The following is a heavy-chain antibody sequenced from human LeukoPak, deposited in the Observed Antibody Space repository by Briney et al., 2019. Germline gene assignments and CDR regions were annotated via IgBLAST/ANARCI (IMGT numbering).Heavy chain of an antibody. J-gene: IGHJ5*02. D-gene: IGHD6-19*01. CDR2: IYYSGST. Sequence: SETLSLTCTVSGGSISSYYWSWIRQPPGKGLEWIGYIYYSGSTNYNPSLESRVTISVDTSKNQFSLKLSSVTAADTAVYYCARDHPGWYSSGWYKGFDPWGQGTLVTVSS. CDR1: GGSISSYY. CDR3: ARDHPGWYSSGWYKGFDP. V-gene: IGHV4-59*01.